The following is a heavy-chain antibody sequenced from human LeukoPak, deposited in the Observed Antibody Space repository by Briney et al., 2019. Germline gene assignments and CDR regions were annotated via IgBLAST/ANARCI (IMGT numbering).Heavy chain of an antibody. D-gene: IGHD6-6*01. CDR3: ARESSSSSRWFDP. J-gene: IGHJ5*02. V-gene: IGHV4-59*12. CDR1: GGSISSYY. Sequence: SETLSLTCTVSGGSISSYYWSWIRQPPGRGLEWIGYIYYSGSTYYNPSLKSRVSISVDTSKNQFALKLSSVTAADTAVYYCARESSSSSRWFDPWGQGTLVTVSS. CDR2: IYYSGST.